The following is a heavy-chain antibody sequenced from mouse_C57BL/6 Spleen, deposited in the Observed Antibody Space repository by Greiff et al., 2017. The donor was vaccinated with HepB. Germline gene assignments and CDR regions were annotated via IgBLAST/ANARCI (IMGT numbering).Heavy chain of an antibody. CDR3: ASTVVDTRAWFAY. CDR2: IDPSDSYT. V-gene: IGHV1-69*01. D-gene: IGHD1-1*01. Sequence: QVQLQQPGAELVMPGASVKLSCKASGYTFTSYWMHWVKQRPGQGLEWIGEIDPSDSYTNYNQKFKGKSTLTVDKSSSTAYMQLSSLTSEDSAVYYCASTVVDTRAWFAYWGQGTLVTVSA. CDR1: GYTFTSYW. J-gene: IGHJ3*01.